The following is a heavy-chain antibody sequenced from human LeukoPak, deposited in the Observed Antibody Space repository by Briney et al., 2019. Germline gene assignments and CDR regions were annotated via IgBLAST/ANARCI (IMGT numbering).Heavy chain of an antibody. V-gene: IGHV1-46*01. CDR1: GYTFTSYY. Sequence: ASVKVSCKASGYTFTSYYMHWVRQAPGQGLEWMGIINPSGGSTSYAQKFQGRVTMTRDTSTSTVYMDLSSLRSEDTAVYYCARVTPPYCSSTSCYLDYWGQGTLVTVSS. CDR2: INPSGGST. D-gene: IGHD2-2*01. J-gene: IGHJ4*02. CDR3: ARVTPPYCSSTSCYLDY.